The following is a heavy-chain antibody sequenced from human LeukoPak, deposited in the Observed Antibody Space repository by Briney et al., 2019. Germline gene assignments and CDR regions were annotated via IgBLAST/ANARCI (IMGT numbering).Heavy chain of an antibody. CDR2: INHSGST. Sequence: PSETLSLTCTVSGYSISSGYYWGWIRQPPGKGLEWIGEINHSGSTNYNPSLKSRVTISVDTSKNQFSLKLSSVTAADTAVYYCARHKDYYYSYMDVWGKGTTVTISS. CDR3: ARHKDYYYSYMDV. J-gene: IGHJ6*03. CDR1: GYSISSGYY. V-gene: IGHV4-38-2*02.